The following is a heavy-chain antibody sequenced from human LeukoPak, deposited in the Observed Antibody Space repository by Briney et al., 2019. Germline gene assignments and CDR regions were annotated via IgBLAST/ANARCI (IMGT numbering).Heavy chain of an antibody. J-gene: IGHJ6*03. CDR1: GGSFSGYY. CDR3: ARGSNRCSGGSCYSADYYYYYMDV. Sequence: SETLSLTCAVYGGSFSGYYWSWIRQPPGKGLEWIGEINHSGSTNYNPSLKSRVTISVDTSKNQFSLKLSSVTAADTAVYYCARGSNRCSGGSCYSADYYYYYMDVWGKGTTVTVSS. V-gene: IGHV4-34*01. D-gene: IGHD2-15*01. CDR2: INHSGST.